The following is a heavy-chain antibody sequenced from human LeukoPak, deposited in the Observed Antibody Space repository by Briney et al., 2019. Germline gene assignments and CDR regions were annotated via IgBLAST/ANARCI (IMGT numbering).Heavy chain of an antibody. CDR2: IYYSGST. V-gene: IGHV4-31*03. D-gene: IGHD5/OR15-5a*01. J-gene: IGHJ5*02. Sequence: SETLSLTCTVSGGSISSGGYYWSWIRQHPGKGLEWIGYIYYSGSTYYNPSLKSRVTISVDTSKNQFSLKLSSVTAADTAVYYCARRVTSDRLFDPWGQGTLVTVPS. CDR1: GGSISSGGYY. CDR3: ARRVTSDRLFDP.